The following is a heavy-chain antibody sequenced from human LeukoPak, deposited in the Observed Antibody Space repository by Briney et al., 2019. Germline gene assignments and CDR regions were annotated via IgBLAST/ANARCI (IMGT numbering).Heavy chain of an antibody. D-gene: IGHD4-17*01. V-gene: IGHV3-30*02. Sequence: GRSLRLSCAASGFTFSSYGMHWVRQAPGQGPDWVSFIRSDGGIKYYADSVQGRFTISRDNSKNTLYLQMNSLRLEDTSVYYCATEKVRTGSAFDFWGQGTMVTVSS. CDR2: IRSDGGIK. CDR1: GFTFSSYG. CDR3: ATEKVRTGSAFDF. J-gene: IGHJ3*01.